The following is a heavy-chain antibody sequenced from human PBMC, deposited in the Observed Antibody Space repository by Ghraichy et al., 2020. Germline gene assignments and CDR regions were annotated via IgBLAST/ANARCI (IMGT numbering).Heavy chain of an antibody. J-gene: IGHJ4*02. Sequence: GGSLRLSCAASGFTFSNFPMNWVRQAPGKGLEWVSAISPGSNNTYYADSVKGRFIISRDNSKNTLFLQMKSLRAEDMAIYYCAKPPGMSEWGYFASWGQGTLVTVSS. CDR1: GFTFSNFP. D-gene: IGHD3-3*01. V-gene: IGHV3-23*01. CDR2: ISPGSNNT. CDR3: AKPPGMSEWGYFAS.